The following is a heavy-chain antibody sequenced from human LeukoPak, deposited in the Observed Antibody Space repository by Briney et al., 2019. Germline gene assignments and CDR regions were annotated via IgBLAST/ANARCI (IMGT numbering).Heavy chain of an antibody. Sequence: GASVKVSCKASGGTFSSYAISWVRQAPGQGLEWMGWISAYNGNTNYAQKLQGRVTMTTDTSTSTAYMELRSLRSEDTAVYYCAMIAVAGTADYWGQGTLVTVSS. V-gene: IGHV1-18*01. CDR1: GGTFSSYA. D-gene: IGHD6-19*01. CDR2: ISAYNGNT. J-gene: IGHJ4*02. CDR3: AMIAVAGTADY.